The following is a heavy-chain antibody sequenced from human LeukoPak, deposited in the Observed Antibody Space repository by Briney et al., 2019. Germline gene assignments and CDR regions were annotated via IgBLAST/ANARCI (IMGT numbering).Heavy chain of an antibody. CDR3: AREGVIGDGYNFFDY. Sequence: ASVKVSFKASGYTFIGYYMHWVRQAPGQGLEWMGWINPHSGGANSEQNFQGRVTMSRDTSISTVYMELSRLRSDDTALYYCAREGVIGDGYNFFDYWGQGTLVTVSS. CDR2: INPHSGGA. V-gene: IGHV1-2*02. D-gene: IGHD5-24*01. J-gene: IGHJ4*02. CDR1: GYTFIGYY.